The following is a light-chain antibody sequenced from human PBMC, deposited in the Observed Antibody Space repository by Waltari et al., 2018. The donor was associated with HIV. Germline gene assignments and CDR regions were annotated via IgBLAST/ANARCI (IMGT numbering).Light chain of an antibody. CDR2: DVN. Sequence: QSALTQPRSVSGSPGQSVTISCTGTSSDVGDYNYVSWYQQHPGKAPKLMIFDVNKRPSGVPDHVSGSKSGNTASLTISGLQAEDEADYYCCSYADKYTWVFGGGTKLTVL. CDR1: SSDVGDYNY. V-gene: IGLV2-11*01. J-gene: IGLJ3*02. CDR3: CSYADKYTWV.